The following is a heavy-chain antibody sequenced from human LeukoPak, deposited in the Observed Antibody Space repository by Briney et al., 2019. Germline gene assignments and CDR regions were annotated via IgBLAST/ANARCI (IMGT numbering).Heavy chain of an antibody. J-gene: IGHJ4*02. Sequence: SETQSLTCTVSGGSISSSSYYWGWIHQPPGKGLEWLGSIYYSGNTYHNPSLKSRLTISVDTSKNQFSLKLSSVTAADTAVYYCARGRRITFGGIIVPFDYWGQGTVVTVSS. CDR2: IYYSGNT. CDR3: ARGRRITFGGIIVPFDY. D-gene: IGHD3-16*02. V-gene: IGHV4-39*01. CDR1: GGSISSSSYY.